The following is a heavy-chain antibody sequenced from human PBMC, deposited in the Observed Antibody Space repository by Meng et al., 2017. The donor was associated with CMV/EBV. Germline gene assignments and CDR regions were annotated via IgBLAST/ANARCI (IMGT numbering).Heavy chain of an antibody. Sequence: LSLTCAASGFTFSDYYISWIRQAPGKGLEWVSYISSSGSSIYYADSVKGRFTISRDNAKNSLYLQMNGLRAEDTAVYYCARERDIVPTIRLPSDYWGQGTLVTVSS. CDR2: ISSSGSSI. CDR1: GFTFSDYY. D-gene: IGHD5-12*01. J-gene: IGHJ4*02. CDR3: ARERDIVPTIRLPSDY. V-gene: IGHV3-11*01.